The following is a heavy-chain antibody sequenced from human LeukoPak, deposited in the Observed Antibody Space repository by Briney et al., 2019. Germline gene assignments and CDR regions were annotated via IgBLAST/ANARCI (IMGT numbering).Heavy chain of an antibody. D-gene: IGHD3-22*01. Sequence: ASVKVSCKASGYTFTSYAMHWVRQAPGQRLEWMGWINAGNGNTKYSQKFQGRVTITRDTSASTAYMELSSLRSEDTAEYYCARDFHYYDSSGYYPGYWGQGTLVTVSS. J-gene: IGHJ4*02. CDR3: ARDFHYYDSSGYYPGY. CDR1: GYTFTSYA. V-gene: IGHV1-3*01. CDR2: INAGNGNT.